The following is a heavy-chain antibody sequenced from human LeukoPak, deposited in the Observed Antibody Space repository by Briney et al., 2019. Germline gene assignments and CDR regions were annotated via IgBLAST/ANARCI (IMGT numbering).Heavy chain of an antibody. CDR2: IWYDGSNK. Sequence: GGSLRLSCAASRFTFSSYGMHWVRQAPGKGLEGVAVIWYDGSNKYYADSVKGRFTISRDNSKNTLYLQMNSLRAEDTAVYYCAKHGIAARWGAFDIWGQGTMVTVSS. CDR3: AKHGIAARWGAFDI. V-gene: IGHV3-33*06. CDR1: RFTFSSYG. D-gene: IGHD6-6*01. J-gene: IGHJ3*02.